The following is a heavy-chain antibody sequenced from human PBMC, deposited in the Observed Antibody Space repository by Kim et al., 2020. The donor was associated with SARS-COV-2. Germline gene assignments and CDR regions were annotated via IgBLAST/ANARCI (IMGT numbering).Heavy chain of an antibody. J-gene: IGHJ6*02. CDR3: VRERFDNHKKYGLDV. D-gene: IGHD3-9*01. Sequence: RGSLRLSCTATGFSFDSHGVYWVRQTPGKGLEWVALMWFGGIYKLYADSVKGRFTISRDNAKNTLYLEMNSLRAEDTAMYYCVRERFDNHKKYGLDVWGQATSLTVSS. CDR1: GFSFDSHG. CDR2: MWFGGIYK. V-gene: IGHV3-33*01.